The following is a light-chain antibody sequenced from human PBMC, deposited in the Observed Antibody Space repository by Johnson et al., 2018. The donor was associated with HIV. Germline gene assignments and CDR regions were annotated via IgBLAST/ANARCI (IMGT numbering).Light chain of an antibody. CDR3: GTWDSSLYVFV. J-gene: IGLJ1*01. V-gene: IGLV1-51*01. CDR1: SSNIGNNY. Sequence: QSVLTQPPSVSAAPGQKVTISCSGSSSNIGNNYVSWYQQLPGTAPKLLIYDNDKRPSGIPDRFSGSKSGTSASLGITGLQTGDEADYYFGTWDSSLYVFVVGSGTMVTVL. CDR2: DND.